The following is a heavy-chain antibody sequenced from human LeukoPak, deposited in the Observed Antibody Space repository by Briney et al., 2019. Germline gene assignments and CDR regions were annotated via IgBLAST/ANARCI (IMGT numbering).Heavy chain of an antibody. CDR1: GGSISSSSYY. D-gene: IGHD3-22*01. CDR3: ATLTYYYDSSGYYDY. CDR2: IYYRGRT. Sequence: PSETLSLTCTVPGGSISSSSYYWGWIRQPPGKGQEWTGSIYYRGRTYYNPSIHNRVTISVDTSKNQFSLKLSSVTAADTAVYYCATLTYYYDSSGYYDYWGQGTLVTVSS. V-gene: IGHV4-39*01. J-gene: IGHJ4*02.